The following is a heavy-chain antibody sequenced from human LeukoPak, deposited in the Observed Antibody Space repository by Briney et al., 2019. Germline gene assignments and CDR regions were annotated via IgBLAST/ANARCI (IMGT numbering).Heavy chain of an antibody. CDR1: GGSLSSGSSY. V-gene: IGHV4-61*01. CDR3: ARGGFVYSSGWYFPSLYYFDY. Sequence: PSETLSLTCTVSGGSLSSGSSYWSWIRQHPGKGLEWIGYIFYTGSTNYNPSLKSRVTISVDTSKNQFSLKLSSVTAADTAVYYCARGGFVYSSGWYFPSLYYFDYWGQGTLVTVSS. CDR2: IFYTGST. D-gene: IGHD6-19*01. J-gene: IGHJ4*02.